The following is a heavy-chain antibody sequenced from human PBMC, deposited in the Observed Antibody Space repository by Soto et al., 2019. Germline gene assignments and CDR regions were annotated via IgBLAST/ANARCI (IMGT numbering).Heavy chain of an antibody. V-gene: IGHV3-48*01. CDR3: ARDVPIGYCSSTSCPKRNNWFDP. Sequence: PGGSLRLSCAASGFTFSSYSMNWVRQAPGKGLEWVSYISSISSTIYYADSVKGRFTISRDNAKNSLYLQINSLRAEDTAVYYCARDVPIGYCSSTSCPKRNNWFDPWGQGTLVTVSS. CDR1: GFTFSSYS. D-gene: IGHD2-2*01. J-gene: IGHJ5*02. CDR2: ISSISSTI.